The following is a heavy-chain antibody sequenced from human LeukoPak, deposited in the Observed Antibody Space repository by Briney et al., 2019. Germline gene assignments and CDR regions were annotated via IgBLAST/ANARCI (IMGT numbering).Heavy chain of an antibody. CDR2: INHSGST. D-gene: IGHD2-2*02. V-gene: IGHV4-34*01. CDR1: GGSFSGYY. J-gene: IGHJ5*02. Sequence: PSETLSLTCAVYGGSFSGYYWSWIRQPPGKGLEWVGEINHSGSTNYNPSLKSRVTISVDTSKNQFSLKLSSVTAADTAVYYCARGRRRYCSSTSCYTHWFDPWGQGTLVTVSS. CDR3: ARGRRRYCSSTSCYTHWFDP.